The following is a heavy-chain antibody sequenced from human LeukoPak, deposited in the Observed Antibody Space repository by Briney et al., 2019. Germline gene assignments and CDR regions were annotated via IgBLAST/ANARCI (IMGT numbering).Heavy chain of an antibody. D-gene: IGHD3-3*01. J-gene: IGHJ3*02. V-gene: IGHV1-8*01. CDR2: MNPNSGNT. CDR3: ATADSTIFGARGAFDI. Sequence: ASVKVSCKASGYTFTSYDINWVRQATGQGLEWMGWMNPNSGNTGYAQKFQGRVTMTRNTSISTAYMELSSLRSEDTAVYYCATADSTIFGARGAFDIWGQGTMVTVSS. CDR1: GYTFTSYD.